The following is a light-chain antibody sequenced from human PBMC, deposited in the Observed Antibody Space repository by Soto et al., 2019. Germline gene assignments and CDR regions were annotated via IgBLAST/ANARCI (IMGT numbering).Light chain of an antibody. Sequence: DIQMTQSPSTLSASVGDRVTITCRASQSISSWLAWYQQKPGKAPKLLIYDASSLESGVPSRFSGSGSGTEFTLTISCLQPDDFATYYCQQDNSYSQTFCQGTKVDNK. V-gene: IGKV1-5*01. CDR3: QQDNSYSQT. CDR2: DAS. CDR1: QSISSW. J-gene: IGKJ1*01.